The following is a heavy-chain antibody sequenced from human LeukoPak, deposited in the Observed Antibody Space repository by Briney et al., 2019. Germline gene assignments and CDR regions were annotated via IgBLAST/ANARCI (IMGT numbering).Heavy chain of an antibody. D-gene: IGHD6-6*01. J-gene: IGHJ5*02. CDR1: GGSFSGYY. Sequence: SETLSLTCAVYGGSFSGYYWSWIRQPPGKGLEWIGEINHSGSTNYNPSLKSRVTISVDTSKNLFSLKLSSVTAADTAVYYCARDRRSIIAARPRNWFDPWGQGTLVTVSS. V-gene: IGHV4-34*01. CDR2: INHSGST. CDR3: ARDRRSIIAARPRNWFDP.